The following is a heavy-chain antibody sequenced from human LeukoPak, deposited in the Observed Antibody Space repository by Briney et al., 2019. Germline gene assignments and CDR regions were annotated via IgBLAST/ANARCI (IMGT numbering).Heavy chain of an antibody. D-gene: IGHD3-10*01. CDR1: GFSFDDFA. CDR2: ITWNGGTI. Sequence: GGSLRLSCAASGFSFDDFAMHWVRQAPGKGLEWVSGITWNGGTIDYADSVKGRFTISRDNAKNSLYLQMNSLRAENTALYYCATRYASGPIADYWGQGTLVTVSS. CDR3: ATRYASGPIADY. J-gene: IGHJ4*02. V-gene: IGHV3-9*01.